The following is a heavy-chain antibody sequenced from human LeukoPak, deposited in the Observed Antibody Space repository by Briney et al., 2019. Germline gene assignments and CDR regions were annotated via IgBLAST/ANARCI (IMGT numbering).Heavy chain of an antibody. CDR2: IIPIVGTT. CDR1: GGTFSSYA. Sequence: ASVKVSCKASGGTFSSYAFSWVRQAPGQGLEWMGGIIPIVGTTNYAQMFQGRVTITADESTSTAYMELSSLRSEDTAVYYCARGGYYYDSSGYSHLPDYWGQGTLVTVSA. J-gene: IGHJ4*02. CDR3: ARGGYYYDSSGYSHLPDY. D-gene: IGHD3-22*01. V-gene: IGHV1-69*13.